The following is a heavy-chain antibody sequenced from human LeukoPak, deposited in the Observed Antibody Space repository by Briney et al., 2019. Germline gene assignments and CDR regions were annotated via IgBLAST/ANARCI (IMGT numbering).Heavy chain of an antibody. CDR1: GGSFSGYY. Sequence: SETLSLTCAVYGGSFSGYYWSWIRQPPGKGLEWIGEINHSGSTNYNPSLKSRVTISVDTSKNQFSLKLSSVTAADTAVYYCARGKRIGGYSYGSTPFDYWGQGTLDTVSS. CDR3: ARGKRIGGYSYGSTPFDY. D-gene: IGHD5-18*01. CDR2: INHSGST. V-gene: IGHV4-34*01. J-gene: IGHJ4*02.